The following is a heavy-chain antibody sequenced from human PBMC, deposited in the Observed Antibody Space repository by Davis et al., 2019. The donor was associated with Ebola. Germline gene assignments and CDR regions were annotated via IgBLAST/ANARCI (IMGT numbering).Heavy chain of an antibody. D-gene: IGHD2/OR15-2a*01. J-gene: IGHJ4*02. CDR3: ARGRHLSMSPFAY. V-gene: IGHV4-61*03. CDR1: GDSVSSDNYY. Sequence: PSETLSLTCTVSGDSVSSDNYYWIWIRQPPGKGLEWIGSLSDTGRTNYNPSLESRVTISLDTSANHLSLNVYSVTAADTAVYYCARGRHLSMSPFAYWGQGILVTVSP. CDR2: LSDTGRT.